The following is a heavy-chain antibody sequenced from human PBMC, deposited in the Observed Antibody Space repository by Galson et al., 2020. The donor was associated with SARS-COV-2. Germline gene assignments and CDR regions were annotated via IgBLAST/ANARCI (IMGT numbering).Heavy chain of an antibody. CDR1: GFPFSSYW. J-gene: IGHJ6*02. CDR2: IQQDGSEK. Sequence: GGSLRLSCTVSGFPFSSYWMTWVRQAPGKGLEWVANIQQDGSEKYYVDSVKGRFTISRDNAKNSLFLQMNSLRAEDTAVYYCARVNLINFAILFRDWLPKAGYYGMDGWGQGTRVTVSS. CDR3: ARVNLINFAILFRDWLPKAGYYGMDG. V-gene: IGHV3-7*01. D-gene: IGHD3-9*01.